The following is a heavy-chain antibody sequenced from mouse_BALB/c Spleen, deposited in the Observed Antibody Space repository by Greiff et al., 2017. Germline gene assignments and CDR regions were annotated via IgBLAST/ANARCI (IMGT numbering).Heavy chain of an antibody. V-gene: IGHV14-4*02. CDR2: IDPENGDT. J-gene: IGHJ4*01. D-gene: IGHD2-1*01. CDR3: AREGCNYTYYAMDY. CDR1: GFNIKDYY. Sequence: VQLQQSGAELVRSGASVKLSCTASGFNIKDYYMHWVKQRPEQGLEWIGWIDPENGDTEYAPKFQGKATMTADTSSNTAYMELARLTSEDSAIYYCAREGCNYTYYAMDYWGQGTAVTVSS.